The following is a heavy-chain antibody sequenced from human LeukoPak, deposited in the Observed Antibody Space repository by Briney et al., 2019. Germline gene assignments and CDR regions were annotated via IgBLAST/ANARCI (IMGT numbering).Heavy chain of an antibody. CDR2: INGDGRNI. J-gene: IGHJ6*02. D-gene: IGHD3-9*01. Sequence: PGGSLRLSCVASGFTFSSYWMHWVRQGPRKGLVRVSRINGDGRNINYADSVRGRFTISRDNAKNTLYLQMNTLRVEDTAVYYCTRDLMDYDVSTGLHHYYMDVWGQGTTVTVSS. CDR3: TRDLMDYDVSTGLHHYYMDV. V-gene: IGHV3-74*01. CDR1: GFTFSSYW.